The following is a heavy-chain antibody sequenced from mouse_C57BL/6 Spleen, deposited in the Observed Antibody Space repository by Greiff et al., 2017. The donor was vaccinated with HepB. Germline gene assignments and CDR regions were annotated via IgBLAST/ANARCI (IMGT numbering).Heavy chain of an antibody. Sequence: QVQLQQPGAELVRPGSSVKLSCKASGYTFTSYWMHWVKQRPIQGLEWIGNIDPSDSETHYNQKFKDKATLTVDKSSSTAYMQLSSLTSEDSAVYYCARGLRWLADWYFDVWGTGTTVTVSS. D-gene: IGHD2-2*01. CDR3: ARGLRWLADWYFDV. CDR1: GYTFTSYW. CDR2: IDPSDSET. J-gene: IGHJ1*03. V-gene: IGHV1-52*01.